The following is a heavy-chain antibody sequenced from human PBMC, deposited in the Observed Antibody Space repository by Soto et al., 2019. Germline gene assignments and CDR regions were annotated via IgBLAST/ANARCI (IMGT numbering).Heavy chain of an antibody. CDR2: ITGTGGNT. CDR1: GFPLSTYG. Sequence: EVQLLESGGGLVQPGGSLRLSCAASGFPLSTYGMTWVRQAPGKGLEWVSAITGTGGNTYYVASVKGRFTSSRDNSKNMLYLQVNSLRVEDTAVYYCARIRGYWYGLDVWGQGTTVTVSS. CDR3: ARIRGYWYGLDV. V-gene: IGHV3-23*01. J-gene: IGHJ6*02.